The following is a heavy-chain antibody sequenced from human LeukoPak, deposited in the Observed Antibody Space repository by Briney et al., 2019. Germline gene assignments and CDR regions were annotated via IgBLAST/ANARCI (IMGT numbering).Heavy chain of an antibody. CDR2: ISSSSSYI. CDR1: GFTFSSYS. CDR3: ARVMVGATYAEYFQH. D-gene: IGHD1-26*01. V-gene: IGHV3-21*01. Sequence: GWSLRLSCAASGFTFSSYSMNWVRQAPGKGLEWVSSISSSSSYIYYADSVKGRFTISRDNAKDSLYLQMNSLRAEDTAVYYCARVMVGATYAEYFQHWGQGTLVTVSS. J-gene: IGHJ1*01.